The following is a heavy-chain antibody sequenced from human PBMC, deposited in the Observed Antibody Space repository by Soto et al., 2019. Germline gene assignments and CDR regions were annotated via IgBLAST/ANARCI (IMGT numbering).Heavy chain of an antibody. CDR3: ATTPPGLLDV. J-gene: IGHJ6*02. D-gene: IGHD2-15*01. V-gene: IGHV3-48*03. Sequence: GGSLRLSCAASGFTFNSYEMNWVRQAPGKGLEWVSYISSSGSTIYYADSVKGRFTISRDNAKNSLYLQMNSLRAEDTAVYYCATTPPGLLDVWGQGTTVTVSS. CDR2: ISSSGSTI. CDR1: GFTFNSYE.